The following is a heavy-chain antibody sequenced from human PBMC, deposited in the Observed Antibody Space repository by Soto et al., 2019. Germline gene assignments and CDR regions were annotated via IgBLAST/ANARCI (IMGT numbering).Heavy chain of an antibody. D-gene: IGHD6-13*01. CDR3: VKDESINWYSGHFRH. V-gene: IGHV3-9*01. CDR2: INWNSGSI. Sequence: GGSLRLSCAASGFTFDDYDMHWVRQAPGKGLEWVSGINWNSGSIGYGDSVKGRFAISRDNAKNSLHLQMNSLSAEDTAFYYCVKDESINWYSGHFRHWGQGTLVTVSS. J-gene: IGHJ1*01. CDR1: GFTFDDYD.